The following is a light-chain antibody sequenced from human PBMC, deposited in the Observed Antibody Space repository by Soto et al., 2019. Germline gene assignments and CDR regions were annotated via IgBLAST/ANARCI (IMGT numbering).Light chain of an antibody. CDR3: QQLNSYPRIT. Sequence: IQLTQSPSSLSASVGDRVTITCRASQGISSYLAWYQQKPGKAPKLLIYAASTLQSGVPSRFCCSGSGTDFTLTISSLQPEDFATYYSQQLNSYPRITFGQGTRLEIK. V-gene: IGKV1-9*01. J-gene: IGKJ5*01. CDR1: QGISSY. CDR2: AAS.